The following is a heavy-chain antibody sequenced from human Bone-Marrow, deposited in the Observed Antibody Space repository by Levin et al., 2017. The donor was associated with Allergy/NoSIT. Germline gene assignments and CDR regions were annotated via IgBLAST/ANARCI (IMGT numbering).Heavy chain of an antibody. D-gene: IGHD3-16*01. CDR3: TREGKGDFNDAFDI. CDR2: IGPGGDT. Sequence: SCAASEFTFSNYDMHWVRQATGKGLEWLSSIGPGGDTYYSGSVRGRFTISRENAKNAFYLQMNSLRAGDTAVYYCTREGKGDFNDAFDIWGQGTMVTVSS. CDR1: EFTFSNYD. J-gene: IGHJ3*02. V-gene: IGHV3-13*01.